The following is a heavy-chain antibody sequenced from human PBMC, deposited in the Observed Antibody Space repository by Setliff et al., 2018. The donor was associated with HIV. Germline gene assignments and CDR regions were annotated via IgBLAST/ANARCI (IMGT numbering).Heavy chain of an antibody. CDR3: ARVPNWGEAPFAFDV. CDR1: GFSISSDGFY. D-gene: IGHD7-27*01. V-gene: IGHV4-31*03. Sequence: PSETLSLTCTLSGFSISSDGFYWNWLRQRPGKGLEWIGYSFGSGITYYNPSLKSRLRISIDTSANQFYVELSSVTAADTALYFCARVPNWGEAPFAFDVWGLGTMVTVSS. J-gene: IGHJ3*01. CDR2: SFGSGIT.